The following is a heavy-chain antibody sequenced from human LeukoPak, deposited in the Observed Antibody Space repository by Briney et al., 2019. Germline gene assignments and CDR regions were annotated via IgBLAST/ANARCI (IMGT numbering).Heavy chain of an antibody. Sequence: GRSLRLSCAASGFTFSSYAMHWVRQAPGKGLEWVAVISYDGSNKYYADSVKGRFTISRDNSKNTLYLQMNSLRAEDTAVYYCARVFYDFWGGPDYWGQGTLVTVSS. V-gene: IGHV3-30-3*01. D-gene: IGHD3-3*01. CDR2: ISYDGSNK. CDR3: ARVFYDFWGGPDY. J-gene: IGHJ4*02. CDR1: GFTFSSYA.